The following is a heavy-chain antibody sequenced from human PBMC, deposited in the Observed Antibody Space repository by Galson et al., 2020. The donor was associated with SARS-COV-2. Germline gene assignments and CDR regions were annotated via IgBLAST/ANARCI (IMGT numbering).Heavy chain of an antibody. V-gene: IGHV4-39*07. CDR2: VYSSGTT. CDR1: GDSVGSGTYY. CDR3: ARDPSLGYGGNANNWCDR. J-gene: IGHJ5*02. Sequence: SETLSLTCNVSGDSVGSGTYYWAWHRQSPGPGLEWIGNVYSSGTTYYKPSLKSRVTISIDTSKNEFYLNLTSVTAADTAVYDCARDPSLGYGGNANNWCDRWGQGSLVTVTS. D-gene: IGHD2-15*01.